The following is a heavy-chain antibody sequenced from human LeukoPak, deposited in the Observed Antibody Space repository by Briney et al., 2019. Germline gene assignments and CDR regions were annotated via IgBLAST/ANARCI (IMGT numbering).Heavy chain of an antibody. CDR2: ISYDGGDK. Sequence: GGSLRLSCAASGFSFNNYAMYRVRQAPGKGLEWVALISYDGGDKYYAESMKGRITISRDNAENTLYLQMNNLRPDDTAFYFCVKEEVKYSYSYGNYWGQGTLVTV. CDR1: GFSFNNYA. CDR3: VKEEVKYSYSYGNY. D-gene: IGHD3-16*01. V-gene: IGHV3-30*18. J-gene: IGHJ4*02.